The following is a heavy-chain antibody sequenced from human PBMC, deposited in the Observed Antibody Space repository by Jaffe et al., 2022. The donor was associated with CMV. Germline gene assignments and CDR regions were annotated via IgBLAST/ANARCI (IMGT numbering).Heavy chain of an antibody. Sequence: QVQLVQSGAEVKKPGASVKVSCKASGYTFTSYYMHWVRQAPGQGLEWMGIINPSGGSTSYAQKFQGRVTMTRDTSTSTVYMELSSLRSEDTAVYYCARVGITGTRILYYYYGMDVWGQGTTVTVSS. V-gene: IGHV1-46*01. J-gene: IGHJ6*02. CDR3: ARVGITGTRILYYYYGMDV. CDR2: INPSGGST. CDR1: GYTFTSYY. D-gene: IGHD1-20*01.